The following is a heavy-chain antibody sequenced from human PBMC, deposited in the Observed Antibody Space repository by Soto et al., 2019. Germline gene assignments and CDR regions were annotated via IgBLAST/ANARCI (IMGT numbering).Heavy chain of an antibody. CDR3: ARGLNVYYSDY. CDR1: GGSFSSYA. D-gene: IGHD3-10*01. V-gene: IGHV1-69*13. CDR2: IIPLFGTP. J-gene: IGHJ4*02. Sequence: SVKVSCKASGGSFSSYAISWVRQAPGQGLEWMGGIIPLFGTPNYAQKFQGRVTVTADESTSTAYMELSSLRSEDTAVYYCARGLNVYYSDYWGQGTRVTVSS.